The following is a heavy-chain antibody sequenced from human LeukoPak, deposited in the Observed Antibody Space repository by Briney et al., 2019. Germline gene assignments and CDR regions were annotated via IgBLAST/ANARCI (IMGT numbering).Heavy chain of an antibody. V-gene: IGHV3-21*01. CDR3: ARVTI. CDR2: ISSSSSYI. J-gene: IGHJ4*02. CDR1: GLTLSGYW. Sequence: GGSLRLSCSASGLTLSGYWMHWVRQAPGKGLEWVSSISSSSSYIYYADSVKGRFTISRDNAKNSLYLQMNSLRAEDTAVYYCARVTIWGQGTLVTVSS. D-gene: IGHD5-24*01.